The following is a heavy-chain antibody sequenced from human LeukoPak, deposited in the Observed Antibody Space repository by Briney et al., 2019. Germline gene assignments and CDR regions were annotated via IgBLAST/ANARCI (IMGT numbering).Heavy chain of an antibody. CDR1: GFTFNTYA. CDR2: ITGAGGNT. J-gene: IGHJ6*03. Sequence: GGSLRLSCAGSGFTFNTYAMSWVRQAPGKGLEWVSGITGAGGNTYYADSVKGRFTISRVNSKNTLYLQMNSLRADDTAVYYCAKRRHDYGDYYYMDVWGKGTTVTVSS. V-gene: IGHV3-23*01. D-gene: IGHD4-17*01. CDR3: AKRRHDYGDYYYMDV.